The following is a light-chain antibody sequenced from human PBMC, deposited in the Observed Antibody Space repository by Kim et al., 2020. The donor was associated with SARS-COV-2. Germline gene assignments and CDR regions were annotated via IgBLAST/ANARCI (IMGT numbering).Light chain of an antibody. CDR1: QSLSINY. J-gene: IGKJ1*01. Sequence: EIVLTQSPGTLSLSPGERATLSCRASQSLSINYLAWYQQTPGQAPRLVIYGASSRAAGIPDRFSGSGSGTDFTLTISRLEPDDFAVYYCQQYGSSPWTFGPGTKVDIK. CDR2: GAS. CDR3: QQYGSSPWT. V-gene: IGKV3-20*01.